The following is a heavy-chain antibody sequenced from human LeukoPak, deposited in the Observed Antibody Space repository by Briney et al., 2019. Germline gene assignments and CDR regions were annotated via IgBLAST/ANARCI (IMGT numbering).Heavy chain of an antibody. J-gene: IGHJ6*02. Sequence: SETLSLTCTVSGGSISSYYWSWIRQPPGKGLEWIGYIYYSGSTNYNPSLKSRVTISVDTSKNQFSLKLSSVTAADTAVYYCARQRGYSYGPPENYYYYYGMDVWGQGTTVTVSS. D-gene: IGHD5-18*01. CDR2: IYYSGST. CDR1: GGSISSYY. CDR3: ARQRGYSYGPPENYYYYYGMDV. V-gene: IGHV4-59*01.